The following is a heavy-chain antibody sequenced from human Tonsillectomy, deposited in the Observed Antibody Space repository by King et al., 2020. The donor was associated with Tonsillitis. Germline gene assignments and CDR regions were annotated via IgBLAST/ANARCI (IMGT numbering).Heavy chain of an antibody. V-gene: IGHV7-4-1*02. CDR3: ARDWVTHYGSGTYSQYFYGMDV. CDR2: INTNTGNP. D-gene: IGHD3-10*01. J-gene: IGHJ6*02. CDR1: GYTLTTYT. Sequence: QLVQSGSELKKPGASVKVSCKASGYTLTTYTMNWVRQAPGEGLEWMGWINTNTGNPTYAQAFTERFVFSLDTSVNTAYLQISSLKAEDTAVYYCARDWVTHYGSGTYSQYFYGMDVWGQGTTVTVSS.